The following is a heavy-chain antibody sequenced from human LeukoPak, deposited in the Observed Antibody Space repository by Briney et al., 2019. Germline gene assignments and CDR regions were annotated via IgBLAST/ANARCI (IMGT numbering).Heavy chain of an antibody. CDR2: IWYDGSNK. CDR1: AFXFSSYG. CDR3: ARDQAYFDY. V-gene: IGHV3-33*01. Sequence: GRSLRLSCAVSAFXFSSYGIHWVRQAPGKGLEWVAVIWYDGSNKYYADSVKGRFTISRDNSKNTLYLQMNSLRTEDTAVYYCARDQAYFDYWGQGTLVTVSS. J-gene: IGHJ4*02.